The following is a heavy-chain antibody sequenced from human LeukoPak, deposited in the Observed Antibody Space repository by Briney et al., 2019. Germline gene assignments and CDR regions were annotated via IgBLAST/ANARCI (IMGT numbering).Heavy chain of an antibody. J-gene: IGHJ4*02. CDR1: GFTFSSYG. D-gene: IGHD1-7*01. CDR3: AKDTKLRALFDC. CDR2: IRYDGSNK. V-gene: IGHV3-30*02. Sequence: GGSLRLSCAASGFTFSSYGMHWVRQAPGKGLEWVAFIRYDGSNKYYADSVKGRFTISRDNSKNTLYLQMNSLRAEDTAVYYCAKDTKLRALFDCWGQGTLVTVSS.